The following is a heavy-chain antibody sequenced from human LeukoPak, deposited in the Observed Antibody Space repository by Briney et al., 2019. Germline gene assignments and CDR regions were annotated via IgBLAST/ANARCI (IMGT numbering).Heavy chain of an antibody. D-gene: IGHD5-18*01. CDR1: GYTFTSYY. V-gene: IGHV1-46*01. Sequence: GASVKHSCKASGYTFTSYYTHWVREAPGQGLEWMGIINPSGGSTSYAQKFQGRVTMTRDMSTSTVYMELSSLRSEDTAVYYCARDSTAMVRDYYFDYWGQGTLVTVSS. CDR2: INPSGGST. J-gene: IGHJ4*02. CDR3: ARDSTAMVRDYYFDY.